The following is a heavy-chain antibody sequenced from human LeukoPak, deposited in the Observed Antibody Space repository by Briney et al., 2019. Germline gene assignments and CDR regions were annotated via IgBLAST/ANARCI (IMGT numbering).Heavy chain of an antibody. V-gene: IGHV1-46*04. CDR3: ARGLERSGLGLLWFGDYYYYYMDV. J-gene: IGHJ6*03. CDR1: GYTFISYY. Sequence: GASVKVSCKASGYTFISYYMHWVRQAPGQGREWMGIINPSGGSTSYAQKLQGRVTMTRDMSTSTVYMELRSLRSEDTAVYYCARGLERSGLGLLWFGDYYYYYMDVWGKGTTVTVSS. CDR2: INPSGGST. D-gene: IGHD3-10*01.